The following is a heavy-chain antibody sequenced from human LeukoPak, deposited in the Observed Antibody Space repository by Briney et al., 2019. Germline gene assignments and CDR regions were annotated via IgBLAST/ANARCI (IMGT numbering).Heavy chain of an antibody. CDR2: INPNSGGT. D-gene: IGHD2-2*01. V-gene: IGHV1-2*02. Sequence: ASVKVSCKASGYTLTGYYMHWVRQAPGQGLEWMGWINPNSGGTNYAQKFQGRVTMTRDTSISTAYMELSRLRSDDTAVYYCARIYCSSTSCYDAPFDYWGQGTLVTVSS. CDR1: GYTLTGYY. CDR3: ARIYCSSTSCYDAPFDY. J-gene: IGHJ4*02.